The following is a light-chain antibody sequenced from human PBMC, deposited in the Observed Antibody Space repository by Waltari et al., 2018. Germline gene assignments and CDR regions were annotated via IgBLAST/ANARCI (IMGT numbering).Light chain of an antibody. CDR3: QHYVRLPVT. V-gene: IGKV3-20*01. J-gene: IGKJ1*01. CDR1: QRVGWS. CDR2: GAS. Sequence: EIVLTQSPGTLSLSPGERATLSCRASQRVGWSLAWYQQKPGRAPRLLSYGASSRATGIPDRFSASGSGTDFSLSISGLEPEDFAVYYCQHYVRLPVTFGRGTKVEIK.